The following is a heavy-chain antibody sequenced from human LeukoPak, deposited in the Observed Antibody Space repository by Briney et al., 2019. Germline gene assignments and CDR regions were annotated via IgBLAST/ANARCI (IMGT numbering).Heavy chain of an antibody. Sequence: GGSLRLSCAASGFTFSSYAISWVRQAPGKGLEWVSAISGSGGGTWYADSVKGRFTISRDNSKNTLYLQMNSLRAEDTAAYYCAKDLYDSYGSRYDYWGQGTLVTVPS. CDR3: AKDLYDSYGSRYDY. CDR2: ISGSGGGT. J-gene: IGHJ4*02. CDR1: GFTFSSYA. V-gene: IGHV3-23*01. D-gene: IGHD5-18*01.